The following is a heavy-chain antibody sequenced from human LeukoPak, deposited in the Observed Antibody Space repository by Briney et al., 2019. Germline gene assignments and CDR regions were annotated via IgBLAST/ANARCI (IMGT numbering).Heavy chain of an antibody. D-gene: IGHD3-10*01. CDR3: ARGGPGVFAY. CDR2: ISGSSGII. Sequence: GGSLRLSCAASGFTFNTYTMNWVRQAPGKGLEWVSYISGSSGIIDYADSVRGRFTISRDNAKNSLYLQMNSLRAEDTAVYFCARGGPGVFAYWGQGTLVTVSS. J-gene: IGHJ4*02. CDR1: GFTFNTYT. V-gene: IGHV3-48*01.